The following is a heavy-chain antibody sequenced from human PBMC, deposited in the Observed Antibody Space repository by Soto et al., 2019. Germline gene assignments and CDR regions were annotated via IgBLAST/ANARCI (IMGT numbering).Heavy chain of an antibody. V-gene: IGHV3-30*18. CDR2: ISYDGSNK. CDR3: AKVKSIAARHDYSYGMDV. D-gene: IGHD6-6*01. CDR1: GFTFSSYG. Sequence: GGSLRLSCAASGFTFSSYGMHWVRQAPGKGLEWVAVISYDGSNKYYADSVKGRFTISRDNSKNTLYLQMNSLRAEDTAVYYCAKVKSIAARHDYSYGMDVWGQGTTVTVSS. J-gene: IGHJ6*02.